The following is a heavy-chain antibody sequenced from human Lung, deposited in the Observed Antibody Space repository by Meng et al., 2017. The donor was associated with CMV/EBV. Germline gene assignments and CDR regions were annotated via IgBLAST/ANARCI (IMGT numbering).Heavy chain of an antibody. CDR2: TIPIFGTA. CDR3: AIEDYPQLPYP. Sequence: SCRASGGTFSSYAMSWVRQAPGQGLEWMGGTIPIFGTATYSKEFQGRITITTDESTSTAYMELSSLRSEDTAMYYCAIEDYPQLPYPWGQGALVTVSS. D-gene: IGHD2-2*01. J-gene: IGHJ5*02. CDR1: GGTFSSYA. V-gene: IGHV1-69*05.